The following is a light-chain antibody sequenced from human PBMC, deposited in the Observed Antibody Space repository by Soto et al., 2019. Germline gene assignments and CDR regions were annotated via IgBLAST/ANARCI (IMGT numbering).Light chain of an antibody. J-gene: IGKJ1*01. CDR2: DAS. CDR3: QQYNSYSGWT. Sequence: AIQLTQSPSSLSASVGDRVTITCRASQGISSALAWYQQKPGKAPKLLIYDASSLESGVPSRFSGSGSGTEFTLTISSLQPDDFATYYCQQYNSYSGWTFGQGTKVDI. V-gene: IGKV1-13*02. CDR1: QGISSA.